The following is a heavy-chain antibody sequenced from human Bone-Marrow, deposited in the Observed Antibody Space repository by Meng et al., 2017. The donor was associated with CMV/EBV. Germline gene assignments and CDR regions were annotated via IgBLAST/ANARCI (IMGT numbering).Heavy chain of an antibody. D-gene: IGHD2-2*02. CDR3: AKDGFYCSSTSCYTGVHYYGMDV. Sequence: GGSLRLSCAASGFTVSSNYMSWVRQAPGKGLEWVSVIYSGGSTYYADSVKGRFTISRDNSKNTLYLQMNSLRAEDTAVYYCAKDGFYCSSTSCYTGVHYYGMDVWGQGTTVTVSS. J-gene: IGHJ6*02. CDR2: IYSGGST. CDR1: GFTVSSNY. V-gene: IGHV3-53*01.